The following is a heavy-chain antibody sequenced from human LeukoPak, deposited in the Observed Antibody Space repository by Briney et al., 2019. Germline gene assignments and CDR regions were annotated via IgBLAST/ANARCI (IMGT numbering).Heavy chain of an antibody. J-gene: IGHJ4*02. CDR1: GFTFSTYW. CDR2: IKEDGSEK. CDR3: ARGGMRGYSGYGYFDY. V-gene: IGHV3-7*03. D-gene: IGHD5-12*01. Sequence: PGGSLRLSCGASGFTFSTYWMSWVRQAPGKGPEWVANIKEDGSEKYYVDSVRGRFTISRDNAKNSLFLQMDSLRAEGTAVYYCARGGMRGYSGYGYFDYWGQGTLVTVSS.